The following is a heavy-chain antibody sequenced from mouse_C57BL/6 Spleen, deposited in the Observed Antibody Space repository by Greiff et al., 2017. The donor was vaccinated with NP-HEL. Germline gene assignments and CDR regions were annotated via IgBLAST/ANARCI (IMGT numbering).Heavy chain of an antibody. Sequence: EVHLVESGGGLVKPGGSLKLSCAASGFTFSDYGMHWVRQAPEKGLEWVAYISSGSSTIYYADTVKGRFTISRDNAKNTLFLQMTSLRSEDTAMYYCARGGDYDDAMDYWGQGTSVTVSS. V-gene: IGHV5-17*01. CDR3: ARGGDYDDAMDY. CDR1: GFTFSDYG. D-gene: IGHD2-4*01. CDR2: ISSGSSTI. J-gene: IGHJ4*01.